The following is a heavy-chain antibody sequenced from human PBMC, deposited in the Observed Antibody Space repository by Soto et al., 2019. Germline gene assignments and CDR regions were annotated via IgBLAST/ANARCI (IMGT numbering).Heavy chain of an antibody. D-gene: IGHD5-18*01. CDR2: IIPIFGTA. V-gene: IGHV1-69*13. CDR1: GGTFSSYA. J-gene: IGHJ4*02. Sequence: GASVKVSCKASGGTFSSYAISWVRQAPGQGLEWMGGIIPIFGTANYAQKFQGRVTITADESTSTAYMELSSLRSEDTAVYYCARDRSLDTAMAEFDYWGQGTLVTVSS. CDR3: ARDRSLDTAMAEFDY.